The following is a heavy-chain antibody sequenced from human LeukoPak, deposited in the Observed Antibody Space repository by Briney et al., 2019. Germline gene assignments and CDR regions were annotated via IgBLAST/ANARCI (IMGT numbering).Heavy chain of an antibody. CDR1: GFTSSSYS. CDR2: INQDGTEK. CDR3: ARNRRNYYAEEVYFDY. D-gene: IGHD3-10*01. V-gene: IGHV3-7*03. J-gene: IGHJ4*02. Sequence: GGSLRLSCAASGFTSSSYSMTWVRQAPGKGLEWVASINQDGTEKFSVDSVKGRFTISRDNARNSMYFEMNSLRAEDTAFYYCARNRRNYYAEEVYFDYWGQGTLVTVSS.